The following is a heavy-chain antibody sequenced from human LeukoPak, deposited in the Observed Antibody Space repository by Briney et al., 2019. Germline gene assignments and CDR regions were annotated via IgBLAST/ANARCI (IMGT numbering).Heavy chain of an antibody. CDR1: GFTFSVSW. D-gene: IGHD5-24*01. CDR2: INSDGSST. J-gene: IGHJ4*02. V-gene: IGHV3-74*01. Sequence: PGGSLRLSCAASGFTFSVSWMHWVRQAPGKGLVWVSRINSDGSSTDYADSVKGRFTISRDNAKNTLYLQMNSLRAEDTAMYYCARDTNNWFPRDYWGQGTLVTVSS. CDR3: ARDTNNWFPRDY.